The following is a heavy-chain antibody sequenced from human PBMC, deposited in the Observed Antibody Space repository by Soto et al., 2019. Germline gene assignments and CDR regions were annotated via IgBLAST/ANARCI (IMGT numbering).Heavy chain of an antibody. Sequence: VASVKVSCKASGYTFTNYYMHWVRQAPGQGLEWMGIIYPSDGRTAYAQKFQGRVTMTRDTSSSTFYMELSSLRSEDTALYYCARDFSGPIDYWGQGTLVTVSS. J-gene: IGHJ4*02. CDR3: ARDFSGPIDY. CDR2: IYPSDGRT. V-gene: IGHV1-46*01. CDR1: GYTFTNYY. D-gene: IGHD3-10*01.